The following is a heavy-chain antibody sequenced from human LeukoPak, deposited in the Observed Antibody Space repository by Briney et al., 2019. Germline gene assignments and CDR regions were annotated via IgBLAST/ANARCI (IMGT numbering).Heavy chain of an antibody. V-gene: IGHV1-46*01. Sequence: ASVKVSCKASGYTFTSYYMHWVRQAPGQGLEWMGIINPSGGSTSYAQKFQGRVTMTRNTSISTAYMELSSLRSEDTAVYYCARGPENNRAVAGYYFDYWGQGTLVTVSS. D-gene: IGHD6-19*01. CDR2: INPSGGST. J-gene: IGHJ4*02. CDR3: ARGPENNRAVAGYYFDY. CDR1: GYTFTSYY.